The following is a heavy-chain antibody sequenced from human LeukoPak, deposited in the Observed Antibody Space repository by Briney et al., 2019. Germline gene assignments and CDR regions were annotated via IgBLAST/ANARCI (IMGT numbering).Heavy chain of an antibody. CDR3: ARVTVVGSGSPNFDY. D-gene: IGHD3-10*01. J-gene: IGHJ4*02. CDR2: ISSSGSTI. V-gene: IGHV3-48*03. CDR1: RFTFSSYE. Sequence: PGGSLRLSCAASRFTFSSYEMNWVRQAPGKGLEWVSYISSSGSTIYYADSVKGRFTISRDNAKNSLYLQMNSLRAEDTAVYYCARVTVVGSGSPNFDYWGQGTLVTVSS.